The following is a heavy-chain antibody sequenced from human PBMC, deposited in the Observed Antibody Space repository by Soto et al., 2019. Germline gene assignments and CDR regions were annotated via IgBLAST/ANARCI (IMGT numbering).Heavy chain of an antibody. CDR2: IHYSGNT. CDR3: ARSTYGEGYPHFFDF. Sequence: QVQLQESGPGLVQPSQTLSLTCAVSGDSISRNDYYWHWIRQSPGRGLEWVGYIHYSGNTFYTPSLRGSTVISVDRARNQFSLSLASMTVADAAIYYCARSTYGEGYPHFFDFWGRGALVTVSA. CDR1: GDSISRNDYY. V-gene: IGHV4-30-4*08. D-gene: IGHD3-16*02. J-gene: IGHJ4*02.